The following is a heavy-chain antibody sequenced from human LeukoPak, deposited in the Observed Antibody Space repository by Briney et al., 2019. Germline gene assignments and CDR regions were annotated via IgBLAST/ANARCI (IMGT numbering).Heavy chain of an antibody. CDR3: AKDTGSPADAITMEDNAFDI. D-gene: IGHD3-3*01. V-gene: IGHV3-9*01. CDR2: ISWNSDNI. Sequence: GRSLRLSCAASGFTFDDYGMHWVRQAPGKGLEWVSGISWNSDNIGYADSVRGRFTISRDNAKNSLFLQMESLRAEDTAVYYCAKDTGSPADAITMEDNAFDIWGQGTMVTVSS. CDR1: GFTFDDYG. J-gene: IGHJ3*02.